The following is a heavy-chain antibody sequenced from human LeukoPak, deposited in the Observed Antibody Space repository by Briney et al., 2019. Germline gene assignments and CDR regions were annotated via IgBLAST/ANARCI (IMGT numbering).Heavy chain of an antibody. D-gene: IGHD6-6*01. Sequence: AGGSLRLSCAASGFTFSSYWMSWVRQAPGKGLEWVANIKQDGSEKYYVDSVKGRFTISRDNAKNSLYLQMNSLRAEDTAVYYCARDPSIAARPASLDYWGQGTLVTVSS. CDR1: GFTFSSYW. CDR2: IKQDGSEK. V-gene: IGHV3-7*03. CDR3: ARDPSIAARPASLDY. J-gene: IGHJ4*02.